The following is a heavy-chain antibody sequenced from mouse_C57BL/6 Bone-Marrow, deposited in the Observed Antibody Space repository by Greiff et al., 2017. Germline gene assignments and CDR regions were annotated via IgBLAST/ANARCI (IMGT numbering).Heavy chain of an antibody. D-gene: IGHD2-4*01. Sequence: EVQVVESGGGLVKPGGSLKLSCAASGFTFSSYAMSWVRQTPEKRLEWVATISDGGSYTYYPDNVKGRFTISRDNAKNNLYLQMSHLKSEDTAMYYCARAFYYDYWGQGTLVTVSA. CDR1: GFTFSSYA. CDR3: ARAFYYDY. V-gene: IGHV5-4*01. CDR2: ISDGGSYT. J-gene: IGHJ3*01.